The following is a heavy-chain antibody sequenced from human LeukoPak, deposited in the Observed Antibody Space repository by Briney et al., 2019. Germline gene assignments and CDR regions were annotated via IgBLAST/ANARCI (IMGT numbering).Heavy chain of an antibody. J-gene: IGHJ4*02. CDR1: SYTFTIYG. CDR3: ARGTTVTSDY. V-gene: IGHV1-18*01. D-gene: IGHD4-17*01. Sequence: TSVKVSCKASSYTFTIYGITWVRQAPGQGLEWMGWISTYNGNTNYAQRLQGRVTMTTDTSTSTAYMELRSLRSDDTAVYYCARGTTVTSDYWGQGTLVTVSS. CDR2: ISTYNGNT.